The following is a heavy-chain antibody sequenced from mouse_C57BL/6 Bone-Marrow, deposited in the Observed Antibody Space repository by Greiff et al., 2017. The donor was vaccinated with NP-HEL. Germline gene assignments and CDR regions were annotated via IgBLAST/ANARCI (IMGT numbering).Heavy chain of an antibody. D-gene: IGHD2-4*01. CDR1: GFTFSDYY. J-gene: IGHJ4*01. Sequence: EVQVVESEGGLVQPGSSMKLSCTTSGFTFSDYYMAWVRQVPEKGLDWVANINYDGSSTYYLDSLKSRFIISRDNAKNILYLQMSSLKSEDTATYYCAREGGLRRRTYAMYYWGQGTSVTVSS. V-gene: IGHV5-16*01. CDR2: INYDGSST. CDR3: AREGGLRRRTYAMYY.